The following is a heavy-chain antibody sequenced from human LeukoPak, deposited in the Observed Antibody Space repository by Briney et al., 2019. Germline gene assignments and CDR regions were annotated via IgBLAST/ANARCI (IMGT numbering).Heavy chain of an antibody. J-gene: IGHJ4*02. V-gene: IGHV5-51*01. CDR1: GYSFTRSW. CDR2: IYPGDSDT. Sequence: GQSLNISCTGSGYSFTRSWIGWARQMPGKGLEWMGIIYPGDSDTRYSPSSQGQVTISADKSISTAYLQWSSLKASDTAMYYCARLRAAVAGTWEFDYWGQGTLVTVSS. CDR3: ARLRAAVAGTWEFDY. D-gene: IGHD6-19*01.